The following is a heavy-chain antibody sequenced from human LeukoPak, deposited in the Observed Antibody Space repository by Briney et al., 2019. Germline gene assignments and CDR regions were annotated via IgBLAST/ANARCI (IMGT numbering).Heavy chain of an antibody. D-gene: IGHD6-13*01. CDR2: IYYSGST. V-gene: IGHV4-59*01. Sequence: NTSETLSLTCTASGGSISSYYWSWIRQPPGKGLEWIGYIYYSGSTNYNPSLKSRVTMSVDTSKNQFSLQLSSVTAADTAVYYCAREGTAGTAFDIWGQGTMVTVSS. J-gene: IGHJ3*02. CDR1: GGSISSYY. CDR3: AREGTAGTAFDI.